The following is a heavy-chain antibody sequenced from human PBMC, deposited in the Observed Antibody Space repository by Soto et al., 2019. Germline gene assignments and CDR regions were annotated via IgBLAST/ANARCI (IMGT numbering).Heavy chain of an antibody. Sequence: ASVKVSCKASGYTFTSYDINWVRQATGQGLEWMGWMNPNSGNTGYAQKFQGRVTMTRNTSISTAYMELSSLRSEDTAVYYCASLLAARQDGVDYWGQGTLVTVSS. V-gene: IGHV1-8*01. CDR1: GYTFTSYD. CDR3: ASLLAARQDGVDY. J-gene: IGHJ4*02. CDR2: MNPNSGNT. D-gene: IGHD6-6*01.